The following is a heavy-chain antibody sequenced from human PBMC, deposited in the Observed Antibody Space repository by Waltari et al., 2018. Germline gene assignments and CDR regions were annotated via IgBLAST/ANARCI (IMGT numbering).Heavy chain of an antibody. CDR3: ARHVGYGDGYNFLDY. CDR1: GYSFTSYW. D-gene: IGHD5-12*01. Sequence: EVQLVQSGAEVKKPGESLKISCKGSGYSFTSYWIGRVGQLPGKGLEWMGIIYPGDSDTRYSPSFQGQVTISADKSISTAYLQWSSLKASDTAMYYCARHVGYGDGYNFLDYWGQGTLVTVSS. J-gene: IGHJ4*02. V-gene: IGHV5-51*01. CDR2: IYPGDSDT.